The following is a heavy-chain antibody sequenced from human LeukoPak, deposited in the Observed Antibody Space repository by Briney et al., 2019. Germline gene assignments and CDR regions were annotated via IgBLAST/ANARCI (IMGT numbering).Heavy chain of an antibody. Sequence: GASVKVSCKASGGTFSSYAISWVRQAPGQGLEWVGGIIPIFGTANYAQTFQGRVTITADESTSTAYMELSSLRSEDTAVYYCASTHDYGDYYFDYWGQGTLVTVSS. CDR2: IIPIFGTA. CDR1: GGTFSSYA. D-gene: IGHD4-17*01. J-gene: IGHJ4*02. V-gene: IGHV1-69*01. CDR3: ASTHDYGDYYFDY.